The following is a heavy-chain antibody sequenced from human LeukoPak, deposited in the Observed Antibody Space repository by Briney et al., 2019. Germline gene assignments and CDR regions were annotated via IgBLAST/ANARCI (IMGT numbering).Heavy chain of an antibody. CDR1: GFTFSDYY. CDR3: AKGSPPVD. Sequence: PGMSLRLSCAASGFTFSDYYMTWIRRTPGKGLEWVSYISTTSGFSKYADSVRGRFTISRDNSKNSLYLQMNTLRPEDTAMYYCAKGSPPVDWGQGTLVTVSS. J-gene: IGHJ4*02. CDR2: ISTTSGFS. V-gene: IGHV3-11*05.